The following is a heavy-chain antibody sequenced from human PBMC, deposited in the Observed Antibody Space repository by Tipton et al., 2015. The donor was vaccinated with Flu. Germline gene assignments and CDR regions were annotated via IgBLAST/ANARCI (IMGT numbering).Heavy chain of an antibody. CDR1: GGYINRRDYF. CDR2: IYYNGSS. Sequence: GLVKPSETLALTCTVSGGYINRRDYFWAWIRQPPGKGLEWIGSIYYNGSSYYGPPLKRRVTISVDTSKNLFSLSLSSVTAADTAVYFCARHRHYGSGSTNWFDPWGQGTLVTVSS. CDR3: ARHRHYGSGSTNWFDP. V-gene: IGHV4-39*01. J-gene: IGHJ5*02. D-gene: IGHD3-10*01.